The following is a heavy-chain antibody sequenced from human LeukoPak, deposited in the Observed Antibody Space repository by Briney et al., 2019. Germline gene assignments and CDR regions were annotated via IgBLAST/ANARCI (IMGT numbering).Heavy chain of an antibody. CDR2: IGISSGNT. J-gene: IGHJ4*02. Sequence: GGSLRLSCAASGFTFSSYSMNWVRQAPGKGLEWISYIGISSGNTKYADSVKGRFTISGDKAKKSVYLQMNSLRVEDTAVYYCARDTKYAFDNWAQGTLVTVSS. CDR3: ARDTKYAFDN. D-gene: IGHD2-2*01. CDR1: GFTFSSYS. V-gene: IGHV3-48*01.